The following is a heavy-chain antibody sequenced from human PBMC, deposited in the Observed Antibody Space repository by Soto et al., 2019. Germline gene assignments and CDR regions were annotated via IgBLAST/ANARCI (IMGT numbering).Heavy chain of an antibody. CDR2: IYYSGST. Sequence: SETLSLTCTVSGGSISSSSYYWGWIRQPPGKGLEWIGSIYYSGSTYYNPSLKSRVTISVDTSKNQFFLKLSSVTAADTAVYYCARRRTGTIYYYYGMDVWGQGTTVTVSS. CDR1: GGSISSSSYY. CDR3: ARRRTGTIYYYYGMDV. V-gene: IGHV4-39*01. J-gene: IGHJ6*02. D-gene: IGHD1-7*01.